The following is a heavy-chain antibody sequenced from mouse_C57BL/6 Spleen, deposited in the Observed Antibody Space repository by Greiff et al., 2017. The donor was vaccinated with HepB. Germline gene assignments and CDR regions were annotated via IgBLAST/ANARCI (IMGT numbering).Heavy chain of an antibody. V-gene: IGHV1-64*01. CDR1: GYTFTSYW. CDR3: AREGTPIYYDYGGYFDV. D-gene: IGHD2-4*01. J-gene: IGHJ1*03. Sequence: QVQLQQPGAELVKPGASVKLSCKASGYTFTSYWMHWVKQRPGQGLEWIGMIHPNSGSTNYNEKFKSKATLTVDKSSSTAYMQLSSLTSEDSAVYYCAREGTPIYYDYGGYFDVWGTGTTVTVSS. CDR2: IHPNSGST.